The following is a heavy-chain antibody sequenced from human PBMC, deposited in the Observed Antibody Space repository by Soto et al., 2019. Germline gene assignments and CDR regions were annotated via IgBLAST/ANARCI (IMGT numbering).Heavy chain of an antibody. Sequence: ASVKVCSKACGYTFASYDLKWVRQATGQGLEWMGWMNPNSGNTGYAQKFQGRVTMTRNTSISTAYMELSSLRSEDTAVYYCARGSPTYCSGGSCHPLTSDYWGQGTLVTVSS. D-gene: IGHD2-15*01. V-gene: IGHV1-8*01. CDR3: ARGSPTYCSGGSCHPLTSDY. CDR2: MNPNSGNT. CDR1: GYTFASYD. J-gene: IGHJ4*02.